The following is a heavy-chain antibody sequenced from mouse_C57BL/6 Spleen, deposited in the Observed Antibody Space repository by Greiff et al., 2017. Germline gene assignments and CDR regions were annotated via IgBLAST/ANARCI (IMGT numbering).Heavy chain of an antibody. CDR2: ISYDGSH. D-gene: IGHD1-1*01. Sequence: EVKLMESGPGLVKPSQSLSLTCSVTGYSITSGYYWNWIRQFPGNKLEWMGYISYDGSHNYNPSLKNRISITRYTSKNQFFLKLNSVTTEDTATYYCARGDYGSTYYYAMDYWGQGTSVTVSS. V-gene: IGHV3-6*01. CDR1: GYSITSGYY. CDR3: ARGDYGSTYYYAMDY. J-gene: IGHJ4*01.